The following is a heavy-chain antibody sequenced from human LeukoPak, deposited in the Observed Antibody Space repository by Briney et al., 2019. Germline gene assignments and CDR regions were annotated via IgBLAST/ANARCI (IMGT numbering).Heavy chain of an antibody. Sequence: GGSLRLSCAASGFTVSSNYMSWVRQAPGKGLGRVSVIYSGGSTYYADSVKGRFTISRDNSKNTLYLQMNSLRVEDTAVYYCARDTGRTYFDYWGQGTLVTVSS. CDR3: ARDTGRTYFDY. J-gene: IGHJ4*02. V-gene: IGHV3-53*01. CDR1: GFTVSSNY. D-gene: IGHD1-14*01. CDR2: IYSGGST.